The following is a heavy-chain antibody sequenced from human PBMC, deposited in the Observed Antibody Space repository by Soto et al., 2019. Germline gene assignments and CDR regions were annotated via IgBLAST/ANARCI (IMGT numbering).Heavy chain of an antibody. V-gene: IGHV4-31*03. CDR1: GGSISSGGYY. D-gene: IGHD6-13*01. J-gene: IGHJ5*02. CDR2: IYYSGST. CDR3: ARGFYPPRGIAAAVINWFDP. Sequence: SETLSLTCTVSGGSISSGGYYWSWIRQHPGKGLEWIGYIYYSGSTYYNPSLKSRVTISVDTSKNQFSLKLSSVTAADTAVYYCARGFYPPRGIAAAVINWFDPWGQGTLVTVSS.